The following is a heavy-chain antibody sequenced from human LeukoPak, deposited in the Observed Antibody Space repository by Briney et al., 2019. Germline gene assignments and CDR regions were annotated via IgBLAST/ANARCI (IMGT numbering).Heavy chain of an antibody. D-gene: IGHD5-12*01. V-gene: IGHV1-2*02. Sequence: ASVKVSCKAPGYTFTGYYMHWVRQAPGQGLEWMGWINPNSGGTNYAQKFQGRVTMTRDTSISTAYMELSRLRSDDTAVYYCAKDDLWLRGRYFDYWGQGTLVTVSS. CDR2: INPNSGGT. J-gene: IGHJ4*02. CDR1: GYTFTGYY. CDR3: AKDDLWLRGRYFDY.